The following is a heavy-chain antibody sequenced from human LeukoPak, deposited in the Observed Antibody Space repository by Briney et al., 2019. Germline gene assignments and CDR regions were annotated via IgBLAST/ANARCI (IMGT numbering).Heavy chain of an antibody. J-gene: IGHJ4*02. CDR2: IRSKAYGGTT. CDR3: TTVPRYSSSWTFDY. V-gene: IGHV3-49*04. CDR1: GFTFGDYA. D-gene: IGHD6-13*01. Sequence: GRSLRLSCTGSGFTFGDYAMSWVRQAPGKGLEWVGFIRSKAYGGTTEYAASVKGRFTISRDDSKSIAYLQMNSLKTEDTGVYYCTTVPRYSSSWTFDYWGQGTLVTVSS.